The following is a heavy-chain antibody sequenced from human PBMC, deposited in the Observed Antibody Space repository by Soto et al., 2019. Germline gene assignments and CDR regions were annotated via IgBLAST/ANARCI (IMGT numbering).Heavy chain of an antibody. V-gene: IGHV1-3*01. J-gene: IGHJ3*02. CDR1: GYTFSAYT. Sequence: ASVKVSCKATGYTFSAYTMNWVRQAPGQSLEWMGWINAGSGNTKYSQNFQGRDSITRDTSASTVYMELTGLTSEDTALYYWAIAPETLGPRANDALDIWGQGTMVTVSS. CDR3: AIAPETLGPRANDALDI. D-gene: IGHD3-3*02. CDR2: INAGSGNT.